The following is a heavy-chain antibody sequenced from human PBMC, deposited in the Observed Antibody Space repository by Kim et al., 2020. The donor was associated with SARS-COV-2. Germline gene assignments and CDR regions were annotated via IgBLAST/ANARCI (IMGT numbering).Heavy chain of an antibody. CDR3: AVRSV. Sequence: GGSLRLSCAASGFTFSDYYMHCIRQAPGKGLEWISYISSSGSNKYYADSVKGRFSISRDNAKNSLYLQMNSLRLDDTAVYYCAVRSVWGQGTSVIVS. J-gene: IGHJ6*02. CDR2: ISSSGSNK. CDR1: GFTFSDYY. D-gene: IGHD6-6*01. V-gene: IGHV3-11*01.